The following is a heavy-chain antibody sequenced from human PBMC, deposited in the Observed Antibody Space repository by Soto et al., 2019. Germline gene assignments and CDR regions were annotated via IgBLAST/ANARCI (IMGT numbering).Heavy chain of an antibody. CDR1: GFAFSTYA. CDR3: AKVTKRAAAGRYEYYKYGMDV. Sequence: LRLSCAAAGFAFSTYAMTWVRQAPGKGLEWVSVISGSGGSSYYAASVKGRFTISRDNSKNTLFLQMNGLRAEDTAVYYCAKVTKRAAAGRYEYYKYGMDVWGQGTTVTVSS. D-gene: IGHD6-13*01. V-gene: IGHV3-23*01. CDR2: ISGSGGSS. J-gene: IGHJ6*02.